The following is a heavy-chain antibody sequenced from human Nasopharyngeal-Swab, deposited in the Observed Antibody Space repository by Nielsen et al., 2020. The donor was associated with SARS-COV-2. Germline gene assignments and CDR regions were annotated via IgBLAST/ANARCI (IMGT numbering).Heavy chain of an antibody. D-gene: IGHD2-15*01. CDR3: ARDNVVVAAANYYGVDV. CDR2: INPSGGT. J-gene: IGHJ6*01. V-gene: IGHV1-46*01. Sequence: EWMGMINPSGGTKYTQKFQDRITMTRDTSTSTLYMEVARLRSDDTAVYYCARDNVVVAAANYYGVDVWGQGTTVTVSS.